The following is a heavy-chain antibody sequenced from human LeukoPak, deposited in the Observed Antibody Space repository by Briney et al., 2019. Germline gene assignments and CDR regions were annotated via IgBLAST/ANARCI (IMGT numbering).Heavy chain of an antibody. D-gene: IGHD6-6*01. CDR2: ISGGGAT. CDR3: ARVGKAARSEWFDP. Sequence: PGGSLRLSCAPSGFTFSIYAMTWVRQAPGKGLEWVSAISGGGATYYADSVKGRFTISRDNSKNTLYLQMNSLRADDTAVYYCARVGKAARSEWFDPWGQGTLVTVSS. J-gene: IGHJ5*02. CDR1: GFTFSIYA. V-gene: IGHV3-23*01.